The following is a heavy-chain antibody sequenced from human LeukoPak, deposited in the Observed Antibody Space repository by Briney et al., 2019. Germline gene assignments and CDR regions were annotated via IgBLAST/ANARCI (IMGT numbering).Heavy chain of an antibody. CDR3: ANGVSDSGWLSHDC. J-gene: IGHJ4*02. CDR1: GFTFSSYA. CDR2: ISGSGGSK. V-gene: IGHV3-23*01. Sequence: GGSLRLSCVDSGFTFSSYAMSWVRQAPGKGLEWVSGISGSGGSKYYADSVKGRFTVSRDNSKNTLYLQMNSMRAEDTAVYYCANGVSDSGWLSHDCWGQGTLVTVSS. D-gene: IGHD6-19*01.